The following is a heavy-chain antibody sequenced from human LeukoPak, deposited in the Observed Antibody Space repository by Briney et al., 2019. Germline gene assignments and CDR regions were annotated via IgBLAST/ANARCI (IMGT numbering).Heavy chain of an antibody. CDR3: ARRLDLGSIVVVLAATGCFYY. J-gene: IGHJ4*02. D-gene: IGHD2-15*01. CDR1: GFTFRSYA. CDR2: ISGSGGST. Sequence: GGSLRLSCAASGFTFRSYAMSWVCQAPGKGLEWVSSISGSGGSTYYADSVKGRFTISRDNSKNTLYLQMHSRRAEDTAIYYCARRLDLGSIVVVLAATGCFYYLGQGTLVTVSS. V-gene: IGHV3-23*01.